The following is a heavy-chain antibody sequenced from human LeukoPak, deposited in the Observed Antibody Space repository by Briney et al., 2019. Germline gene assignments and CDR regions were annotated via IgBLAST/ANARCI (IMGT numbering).Heavy chain of an antibody. D-gene: IGHD3-22*01. CDR2: IHSGGST. V-gene: IGHV3-66*01. CDR3: ARNYYDSSGYNYPIDY. J-gene: IGHJ4*02. CDR1: GFTFSSYA. Sequence: GSLRLSCAASGFTFSSYAMSWVRQAPGKGLEWVSVIHSGGSTNYVESVKGRFTISRDNSKNTLYLQMNSLRAEDTAVYYCARNYYDSSGYNYPIDYWGQGTLVTVSS.